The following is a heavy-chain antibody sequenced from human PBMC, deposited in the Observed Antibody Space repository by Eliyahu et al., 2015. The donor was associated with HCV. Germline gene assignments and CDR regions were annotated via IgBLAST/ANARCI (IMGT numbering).Heavy chain of an antibody. CDR2: IIPIFGTA. Sequence: LEWMGGIIPIFGTANYAQKFQGRVTITADESTSTAYMELSSLRSEDTAVYYCASTSRYCSSTSCYQNWGWDYYYGMDVWGQGTTVTVSS. CDR3: ASTSRYCSSTSCYQNWGWDYYYGMDV. V-gene: IGHV1-69*01. D-gene: IGHD2-2*01. J-gene: IGHJ6*02.